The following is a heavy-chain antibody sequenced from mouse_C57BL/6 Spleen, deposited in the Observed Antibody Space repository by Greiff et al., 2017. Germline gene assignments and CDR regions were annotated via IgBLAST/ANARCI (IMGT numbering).Heavy chain of an antibody. D-gene: IGHD1-2*01. J-gene: IGHJ2*01. CDR3: TGGYGD. CDR1: GFTFSNYW. Sequence: EVKVEESGGGLVQPGGSMKLSCVASGFTFSNYWMNWVRQSPEQGLEWVAQIRLKTDNYATHYEKSVNGRVTISRDDSKSSVYLQMNNLGAEDTGMYYCTGGYGDWGQGTTLTVSS. CDR2: IRLKTDNYAT. V-gene: IGHV6-3*01.